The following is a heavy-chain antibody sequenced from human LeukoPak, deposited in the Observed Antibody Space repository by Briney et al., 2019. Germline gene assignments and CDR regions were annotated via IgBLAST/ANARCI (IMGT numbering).Heavy chain of an antibody. V-gene: IGHV1-18*01. CDR3: ARCPNPVDTAMVFGFKLYAFDI. D-gene: IGHD5-18*01. J-gene: IGHJ3*02. CDR1: GYTFTSYG. Sequence: GASVKVSCKASGYTFTSYGISWVRQAPGQGLEWMGWISAYNGNTNYAQKLQGRVTITTDTSTSTAYMELRSLRSDDTAVYYCARCPNPVDTAMVFGFKLYAFDIWGQGTMVTVSS. CDR2: ISAYNGNT.